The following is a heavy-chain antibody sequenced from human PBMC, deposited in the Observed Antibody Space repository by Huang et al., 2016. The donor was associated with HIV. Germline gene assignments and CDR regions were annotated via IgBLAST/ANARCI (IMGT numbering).Heavy chain of an antibody. CDR3: AKDGRGSGTYYDYFEY. Sequence: QVQLVESGGGVVQTGRSLRLSCAAFGFTFNKFDMHWVRQAPGKGLECVAIISYDGSSKYHTDSVKGRFTISRDNSKNTVYLQMNSLRVEDTAVYYCAKDGRGSGTYYDYFEYWGQGTLVTVSS. J-gene: IGHJ4*02. V-gene: IGHV3-30*18. CDR1: GFTFNKFD. D-gene: IGHD1-26*01. CDR2: ISYDGSSK.